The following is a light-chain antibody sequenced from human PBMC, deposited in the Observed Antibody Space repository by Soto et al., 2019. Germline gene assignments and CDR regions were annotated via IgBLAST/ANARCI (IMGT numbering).Light chain of an antibody. Sequence: DIQMTQSPSSLSASVGDSVTITCRASQSISRYLNWYQQKPGKAPKLLISGASSLQTGVPSRFSGSGSGTDFTLTITSLQPEDFATYYCQQSYSTPPLTFGGGTKVDIK. J-gene: IGKJ4*01. CDR2: GAS. V-gene: IGKV1-39*01. CDR3: QQSYSTPPLT. CDR1: QSISRY.